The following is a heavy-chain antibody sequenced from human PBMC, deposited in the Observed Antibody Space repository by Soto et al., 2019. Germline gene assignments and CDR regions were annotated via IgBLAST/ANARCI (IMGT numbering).Heavy chain of an antibody. V-gene: IGHV1-2*04. CDR3: ARGYDSIGYYYSGGACDI. CDR1: GYTFTSYD. D-gene: IGHD3-22*01. CDR2: MNANSGGT. J-gene: IGHJ3*02. Sequence: QVQLVQSGAEVKKPGASVKVSCKASGYTFTSYDINWVRQATGQGLAWMGWMNANSGGTNYAQKFQGWVTMTRDTSISTGYMEMSRLRSDVTAVYYCARGYDSIGYYYSGGACDIWGQGTMFTVSS.